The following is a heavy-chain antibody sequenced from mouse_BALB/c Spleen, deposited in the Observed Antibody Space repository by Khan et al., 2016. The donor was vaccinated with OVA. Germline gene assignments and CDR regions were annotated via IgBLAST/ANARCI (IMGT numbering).Heavy chain of an antibody. J-gene: IGHJ4*01. D-gene: IGHD1-2*01. CDR1: GFTFSSYG. CDR3: ARSITSSSGDYYAMDY. V-gene: IGHV5-6*01. Sequence: VQLVESGGDLVKPGGSLKLSCAASGFTFSSYGMSWVRQTPDKRLEWVATISSGGHYTYFPASVRGRFTISRDNAKNTLYLQMSSLKSEDTATKYCARSITSSSGDYYAMDYWGQGTSVTVSS. CDR2: ISSGGHYT.